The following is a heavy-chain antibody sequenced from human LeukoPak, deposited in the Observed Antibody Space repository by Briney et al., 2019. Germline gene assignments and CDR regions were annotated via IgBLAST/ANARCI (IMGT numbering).Heavy chain of an antibody. J-gene: IGHJ5*02. CDR3: ANSGPPRYLREWFDP. V-gene: IGHV3-23*01. D-gene: IGHD3-9*01. CDR1: GFTFSSYA. CDR2: ISGSGGST. Sequence: GASLRLSCAASGFTFSSYAMSWVRQAPGKGLEWVSAISGSGGSTYYADSVKGRFTISRDNSKNTLYLQMNSLRAEDTAVYYYANSGPPRYLREWFDPWGQGTLVTVSS.